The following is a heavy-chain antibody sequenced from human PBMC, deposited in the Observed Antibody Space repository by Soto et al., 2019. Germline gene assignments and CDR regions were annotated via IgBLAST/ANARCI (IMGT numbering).Heavy chain of an antibody. V-gene: IGHV1-18*01. J-gene: IGHJ5*02. D-gene: IGHD2-15*01. CDR1: GYTFTSYG. CDR3: ARVSEFSVVAENWFDP. CDR2: ISAYNGNT. Sequence: ASVKVSCKASGYTFTSYGISWVRQAPGQGLEWMGWISAYNGNTNYAQKLQGRVTMTTDTSTSTAYMELRSLRSDDTAVYYCARVSEFSVVAENWFDPWGQGTLVTVSS.